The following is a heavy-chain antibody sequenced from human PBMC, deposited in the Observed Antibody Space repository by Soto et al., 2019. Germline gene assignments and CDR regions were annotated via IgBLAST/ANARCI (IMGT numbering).Heavy chain of an antibody. CDR1: GYSFTSYW. V-gene: IGHV5-51*01. Sequence: GESLKISCKGSGYSFTSYWIGWVRQMPGKGLEWMGIIYPGDSDTRYSPSFQGQVTISADKSISTAYLQWSSLKASDTAMYYCARHPHQAAGEDYYYYYGMDVWGQGTTVTVSS. D-gene: IGHD6-13*01. CDR3: ARHPHQAAGEDYYYYYGMDV. J-gene: IGHJ6*02. CDR2: IYPGDSDT.